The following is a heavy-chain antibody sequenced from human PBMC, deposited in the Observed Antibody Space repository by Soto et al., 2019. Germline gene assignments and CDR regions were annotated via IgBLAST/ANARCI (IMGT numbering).Heavy chain of an antibody. CDR2: IVPIYRTA. J-gene: IGHJ4*02. V-gene: IGHV1-69*01. D-gene: IGHD6-13*01. CDR3: ARDSGAKLSSS. Sequence: QVQLVQSGAEVKKPGSSVKVSCKASGGTFSSYRINWVRQAPGQGLEWVGGIVPIYRTADYAQKFQGRVTITADASARTAYMELRSLKSQDTAVYYCARDSGAKLSSSWGQGTLVTVSS. CDR1: GGTFSSYR.